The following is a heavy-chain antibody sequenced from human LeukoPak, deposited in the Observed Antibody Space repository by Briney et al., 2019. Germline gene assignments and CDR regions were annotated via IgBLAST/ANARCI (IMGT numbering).Heavy chain of an antibody. D-gene: IGHD5-24*01. CDR2: IYHSGGI. CDR1: GDSIKNRDSY. Sequence: SETLSLTCSVSGDSIKNRDSYWGWIRQPPGKGPQWIGSIYHSGGIYFNPSLKSRVRMSVDASRNHFSLELTSVTAADTAVYYCARHAYNYGLDYFDPWGQGTLVTVSS. V-gene: IGHV4-39*01. J-gene: IGHJ5*02. CDR3: ARHAYNYGLDYFDP.